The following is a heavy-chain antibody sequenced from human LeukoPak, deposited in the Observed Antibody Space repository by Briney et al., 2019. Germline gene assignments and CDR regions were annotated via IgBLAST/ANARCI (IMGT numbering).Heavy chain of an antibody. D-gene: IGHD3-22*01. CDR1: GGTFSSYA. CDR2: IIPIFGTA. J-gene: IGHJ4*02. CDR3: ATMYYDSSGYYYGYDY. V-gene: IGHV1-69*01. Sequence: ASVKVSCKASGGTFSSYAISWVRQAPGQGLEWMGGIIPIFGTANYAQKFQGRVTITADESTSTAYMELSSLRSEDTAVYCCATMYYDSSGYYYGYDYWGQGTLVTVSS.